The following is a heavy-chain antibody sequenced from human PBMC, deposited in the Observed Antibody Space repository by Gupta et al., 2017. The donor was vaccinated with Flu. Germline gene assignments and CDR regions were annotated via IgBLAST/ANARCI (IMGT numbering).Heavy chain of an antibody. CDR2: ISNNGGNT. D-gene: IGHD2-2*01. V-gene: IGHV3-64*01. CDR1: GFTFSNHA. CDR3: AREYCSSTSCSSDY. J-gene: IGHJ4*02. Sequence: DVQLVESGGGLVQPGGSLRLSCAASGFTFSNHAMAWVRQAPGKGLEYVSGISNNGGNTYYANSVKGRFSISRDNSKNTLYLQMGSLRAEDIAVYYCAREYCSSTSCSSDYWGQGTLVTVSS.